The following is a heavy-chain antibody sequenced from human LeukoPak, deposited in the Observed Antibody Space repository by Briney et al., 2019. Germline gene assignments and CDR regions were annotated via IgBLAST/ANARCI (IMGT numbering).Heavy chain of an antibody. V-gene: IGHV1-8*01. CDR2: MNPTSGNT. D-gene: IGHD2-21*02. Sequence: GASVQVSCKASGYTFTSYGINWVRQATGQGLEWMGWMNPTSGNTGYAQKFQGRVTMTRDTSIGTAYMELSSLRSEDSAVYYCARVPNGGDEFDPWGQGTLVTVSS. J-gene: IGHJ5*02. CDR1: GYTFTSYG. CDR3: ARVPNGGDEFDP.